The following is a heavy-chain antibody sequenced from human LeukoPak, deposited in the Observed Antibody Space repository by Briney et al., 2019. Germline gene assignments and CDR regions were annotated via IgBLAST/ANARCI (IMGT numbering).Heavy chain of an antibody. Sequence: PGGSLRLSCAASGFTFSNYWMSWVRQAPGKGVEWVANIKQDGSEKYYVDSVKGRFTISRDNAKNSLYLQMNSLRAEDTAVYYCARWTYYMDVWGKGTTVTVSS. CDR2: IKQDGSEK. CDR1: GFTFSNYW. CDR3: ARWTYYMDV. V-gene: IGHV3-7*01. J-gene: IGHJ6*03. D-gene: IGHD3/OR15-3a*01.